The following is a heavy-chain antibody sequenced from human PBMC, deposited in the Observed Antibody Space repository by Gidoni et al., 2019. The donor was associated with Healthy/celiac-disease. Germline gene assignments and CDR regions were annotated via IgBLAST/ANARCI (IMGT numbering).Heavy chain of an antibody. CDR2: IYYSGRT. J-gene: IGHJ4*02. D-gene: IGHD3-22*01. CDR3: ARSLPYDSSVDY. Sequence: QLQLQESGPGLVKPSETLSLTCTVSGGSISSSSYYWGWIRQPPGKGLEWIGSIYYSGRTYYNPSLKSRVTISVDTSKNQFSLKLSSVTAADTAVYYCARSLPYDSSVDYWGQGTLVTVSS. CDR1: GGSISSSSYY. V-gene: IGHV4-39*01.